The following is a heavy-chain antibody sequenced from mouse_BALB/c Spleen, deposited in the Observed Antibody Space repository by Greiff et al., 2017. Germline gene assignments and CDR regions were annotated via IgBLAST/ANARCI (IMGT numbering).Heavy chain of an antibody. D-gene: IGHD3-2*02. CDR2: ISNLAYSI. CDR3: ARDSGDYYAMDY. V-gene: IGHV5-15*02. Sequence: EVMLVESGGGLVQPGGSRKLSCAASGFTFSDYGMAWVRQAPGKGPEWVAFISNLAYSIYYADTVTGRFTISRENAKNTLYLEMSSLRSEDTAMYYCARDSGDYYAMDYWGQGTSVTVSS. CDR1: GFTFSDYG. J-gene: IGHJ4*01.